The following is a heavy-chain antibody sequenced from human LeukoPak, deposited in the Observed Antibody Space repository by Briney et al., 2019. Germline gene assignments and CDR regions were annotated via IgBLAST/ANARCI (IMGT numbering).Heavy chain of an antibody. CDR2: IYTSGST. Sequence: SETLSLTCAVYGGSFSGYYWSWIRQPPGKGLEWIGYIYTSGSTNYNPSLKSRVTISVDTSKNQFSLKLSSVTAADTAIYYCARRRIAGHNNWFDPWGQGTLVSVSS. J-gene: IGHJ5*02. CDR1: GGSFSGYY. CDR3: ARRRIAGHNNWFDP. V-gene: IGHV4-4*09. D-gene: IGHD6-13*01.